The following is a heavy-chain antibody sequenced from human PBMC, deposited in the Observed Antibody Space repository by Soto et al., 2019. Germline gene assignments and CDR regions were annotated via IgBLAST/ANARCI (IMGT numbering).Heavy chain of an antibody. CDR1: GFTFSSYA. J-gene: IGHJ4*02. V-gene: IGHV3-23*01. Sequence: GGSLRLSCAASGFTFSSYAMSWVRQAPGKWLEWVSAISGSGGSTYYADSVKGRFTISRDNSKNTLYLQMNSLRAEDTAVYYCAKDHVAYSSSWYVDYWGQGXLVTVYS. D-gene: IGHD6-13*01. CDR2: ISGSGGST. CDR3: AKDHVAYSSSWYVDY.